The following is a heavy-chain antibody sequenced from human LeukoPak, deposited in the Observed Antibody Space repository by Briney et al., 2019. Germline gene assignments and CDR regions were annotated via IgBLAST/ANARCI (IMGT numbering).Heavy chain of an antibody. J-gene: IGHJ4*02. D-gene: IGHD4-17*01. V-gene: IGHV5-51*01. CDR3: ATTVTTHFDY. CDR1: GYSFTNYW. CDR2: IYPGDSDT. Sequence: GESLKIPCKGSGYSFTNYWIGWVRQMPGKGLEWMGIIYPGDSDTRYSPSFQGQVTISADKSISTAYLQWNSLKASDTAMYYCATTVTTHFDYWGQGTLVTVSS.